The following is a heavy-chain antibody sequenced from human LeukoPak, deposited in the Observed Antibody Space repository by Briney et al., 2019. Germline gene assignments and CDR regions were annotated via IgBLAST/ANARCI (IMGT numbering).Heavy chain of an antibody. D-gene: IGHD6-13*01. Sequence: GGSLRLSCAASGFTFSSYGMHWVRQAPGKGLEWVAVISYDGSNKYYADSVKGRFTISRDNSKNTLYLQMNSLRAEDTAVYYCAKDLQEQQPEEYFHHWGQGTLVTVSS. CDR2: ISYDGSNK. V-gene: IGHV3-30*18. CDR1: GFTFSSYG. CDR3: AKDLQEQQPEEYFHH. J-gene: IGHJ1*01.